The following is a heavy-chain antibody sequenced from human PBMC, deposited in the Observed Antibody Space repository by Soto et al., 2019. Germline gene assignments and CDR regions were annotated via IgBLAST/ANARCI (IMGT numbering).Heavy chain of an antibody. CDR1: GFTFSSYS. D-gene: IGHD5-18*01. CDR3: ARGPLGDTAMDAPDYYYGMDV. CDR2: ISSSSSTI. Sequence: PGGSLRLSCAASGFTFSSYSMNWVRQAPGKGLEWVSYISSSSSTIYYADSVKGRFTISRDNAKNSLYLQMNSLRDEDTAVYYCARGPLGDTAMDAPDYYYGMDVWGEGTTVTVYS. J-gene: IGHJ6*04. V-gene: IGHV3-48*02.